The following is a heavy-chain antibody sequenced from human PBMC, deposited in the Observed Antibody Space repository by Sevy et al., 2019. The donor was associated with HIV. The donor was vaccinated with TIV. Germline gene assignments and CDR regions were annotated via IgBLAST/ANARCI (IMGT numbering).Heavy chain of an antibody. CDR2: IYHSGST. CDR1: GGSISSSNW. CDR3: AVYGSYYYGMDV. Sequence: AESLSLTCAVSGGSISSSNWWSWVRQPPGKGLEWIGEIYHSGSTNYNPSPMSRVTISVDKSKNQFSLKLSSATSADTAVYNCAVYGSYYYGMDVWGQGTGVYVSS. J-gene: IGHJ6*02. V-gene: IGHV4-4*02. D-gene: IGHD4-17*01.